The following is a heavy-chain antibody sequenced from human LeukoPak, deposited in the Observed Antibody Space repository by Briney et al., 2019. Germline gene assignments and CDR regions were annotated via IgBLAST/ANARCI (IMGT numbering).Heavy chain of an antibody. CDR1: GYTFTGYY. J-gene: IGHJ1*01. D-gene: IGHD6-13*01. V-gene: IGHV1-2*06. CDR3: ARTYSSSLGGLFQH. Sequence: GALVKVSCKASGYTFTGYYMHWVRQAPGQGLEWMGRINPNSGGTNYAQKFQGRVTMTRDTSISTAYMELSRLRSDDTAVYYCARTYSSSLGGLFQHWGQGTLVTVSS. CDR2: INPNSGGT.